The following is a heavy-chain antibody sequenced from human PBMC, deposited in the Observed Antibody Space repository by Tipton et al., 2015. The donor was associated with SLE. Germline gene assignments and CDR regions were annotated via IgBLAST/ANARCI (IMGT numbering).Heavy chain of an antibody. D-gene: IGHD3-3*01. J-gene: IGHJ5*02. V-gene: IGHV3-11*01. Sequence: SLRLPCAASGFTFSDYYMSWIRQAPGKGLEWVSYISSSGSTIYYADSVKGRFTISRDNAKNSLYLQMNSLRAEDTAVYYCARDRFWSGYYGWFDPWGQGTLVTVSS. CDR3: ARDRFWSGYYGWFDP. CDR1: GFTFSDYY. CDR2: ISSSGSTI.